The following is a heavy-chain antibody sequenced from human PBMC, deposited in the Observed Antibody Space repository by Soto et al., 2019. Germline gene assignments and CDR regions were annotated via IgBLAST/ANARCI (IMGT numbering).Heavy chain of an antibody. D-gene: IGHD3-10*01. Sequence: ASVKVSCKASGGTFSSYAISWVRQAPGQGLEWMGGIIPIFGTANYAQKFQGRVTITEDASTNTAYMELSSLRSEDTAAYYCAAAALGFGELLFDYWGQGTLVTVSS. V-gene: IGHV1-69*13. CDR1: GGTFSSYA. CDR3: AAAALGFGELLFDY. J-gene: IGHJ4*02. CDR2: IIPIFGTA.